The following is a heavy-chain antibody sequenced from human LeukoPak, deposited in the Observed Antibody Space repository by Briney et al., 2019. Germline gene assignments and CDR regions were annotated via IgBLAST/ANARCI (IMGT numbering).Heavy chain of an antibody. D-gene: IGHD6-13*01. V-gene: IGHV1-69*13. J-gene: IGHJ4*02. CDR3: ATADKFSNWYVFDY. CDR1: GGTFSSYA. Sequence: GASVKVSCKASGGTFSSYAISWVRQAPGQGLEWMGGIVPIFGTANYAQKFQGRVTITADESTSTAYMELISLRSEDTAVYYCATADKFSNWYVFDYWGQGTLVTVSS. CDR2: IVPIFGTA.